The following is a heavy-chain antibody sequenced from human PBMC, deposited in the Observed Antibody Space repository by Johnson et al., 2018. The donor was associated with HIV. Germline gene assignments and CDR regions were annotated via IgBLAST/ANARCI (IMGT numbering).Heavy chain of an antibody. J-gene: IGHJ3*02. CDR1: GFTFSSYG. V-gene: IGHV3-30*02. Sequence: QVQLVESGGGVVQPGRSLRLSCAGSGFTFSSYGMHWVRQAPGKGLEWVAFIRYDGSNKYYADSVKGRFTISRDNSKNTLYLQMNSLRAEDTALYYCAKGGDGYSGFGSAFDIWGQGTMVTVSS. CDR3: AKGGDGYSGFGSAFDI. CDR2: IRYDGSNK. D-gene: IGHD5-12*01.